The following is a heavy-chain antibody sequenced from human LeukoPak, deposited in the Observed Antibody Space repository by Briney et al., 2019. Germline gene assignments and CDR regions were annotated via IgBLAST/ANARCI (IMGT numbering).Heavy chain of an antibody. V-gene: IGHV3-23*01. CDR1: GFTFSSYA. CDR3: ASPYYYDSSGYYYDIFSLYYMDV. Sequence: PGGSLRLSCAASGFTFSSYAMSWVRQAPGKGLEWVSAISGSGGSTYYADSVKGRFTISRDNSKNTLYLQMNSLRAEDTAVYYCASPYYYDSSGYYYDIFSLYYMDVWGKGTTVTVSS. D-gene: IGHD3-22*01. J-gene: IGHJ6*03. CDR2: ISGSGGST.